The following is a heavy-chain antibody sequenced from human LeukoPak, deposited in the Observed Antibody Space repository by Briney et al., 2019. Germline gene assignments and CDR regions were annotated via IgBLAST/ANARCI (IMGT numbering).Heavy chain of an antibody. CDR3: ASQLRGCSSTSCSEYYFDY. D-gene: IGHD2-2*01. Sequence: GGSLRLSCAASGFTFSSYSMNWVRQAPGKGVEWVSSISSSSSYIYYADSVKGRFTISRDNAKNSLYLQMNSLRAEDTAVYYCASQLRGCSSTSCSEYYFDYWGQGTLVTVSS. J-gene: IGHJ4*02. V-gene: IGHV3-21*01. CDR2: ISSSSSYI. CDR1: GFTFSSYS.